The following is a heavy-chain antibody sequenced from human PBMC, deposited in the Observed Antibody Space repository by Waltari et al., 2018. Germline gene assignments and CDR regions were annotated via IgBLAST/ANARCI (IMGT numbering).Heavy chain of an antibody. D-gene: IGHD4-17*01. CDR2: IYYSGST. Sequence: QLQLQESGPGLVKPSETLSLTCTVSGGSLSSSSYYWGWIRQPPGKGLEWIGSIYYSGSTYYNPSLKSRVTISVDTSKNQFSLKLSSVTAADTAVYYCARDMAPTTVTRALGGFDYWGQGTLVTVSS. CDR1: GGSLSSSSYY. J-gene: IGHJ4*02. V-gene: IGHV4-39*07. CDR3: ARDMAPTTVTRALGGFDY.